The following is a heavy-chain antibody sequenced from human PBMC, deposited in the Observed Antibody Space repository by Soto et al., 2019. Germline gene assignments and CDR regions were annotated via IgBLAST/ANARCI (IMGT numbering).Heavy chain of an antibody. CDR2: ISGSGGST. Sequence: GGSLRLSCAASGFTFSSYAMSWVRQAPGKGLEWVSAISGSGGSTYYADSVKGRFTISRDNSKNTLYLQMNSLRAEDTAVYYSAKDLWFGEIFGYYYYYGMDVWGQGTTVTVSS. CDR1: GFTFSSYA. J-gene: IGHJ6*02. V-gene: IGHV3-23*01. D-gene: IGHD3-10*01. CDR3: AKDLWFGEIFGYYYYYGMDV.